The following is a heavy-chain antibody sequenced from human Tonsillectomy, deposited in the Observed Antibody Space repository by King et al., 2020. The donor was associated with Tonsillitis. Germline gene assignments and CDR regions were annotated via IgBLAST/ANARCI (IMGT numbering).Heavy chain of an antibody. CDR3: ARGDSSSWGWFDP. Sequence: QLQESGPGLVKPSQTLSLTCAVSGGSISSGSYYWSWIRQPAGKGLEWIGRIYTSGSTNYNPSLKSRVTMSVDTSKNQFSLKVTSVTAADTAEYYCARGDSSSWGWFDPWGQGTLVTVSS. CDR2: IYTSGST. D-gene: IGHD6-13*01. CDR1: GGSISSGSYY. J-gene: IGHJ5*02. V-gene: IGHV4-61*02.